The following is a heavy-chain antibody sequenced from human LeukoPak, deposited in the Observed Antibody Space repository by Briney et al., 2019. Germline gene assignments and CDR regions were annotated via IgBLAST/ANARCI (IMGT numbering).Heavy chain of an antibody. D-gene: IGHD2-15*01. CDR3: ARLRNVVLFDY. V-gene: IGHV4-38-2*02. Sequence: SETLSLTCTVSGYSISSGYYWDWIRQPPGKGLEWIGSIYHTGSTYYNPSLKSRVTISLDTSKNQFSLKLSSVTAADTAMYFCARLRNVVLFDYWGQGTLVTVSS. CDR2: IYHTGST. J-gene: IGHJ4*02. CDR1: GYSISSGYY.